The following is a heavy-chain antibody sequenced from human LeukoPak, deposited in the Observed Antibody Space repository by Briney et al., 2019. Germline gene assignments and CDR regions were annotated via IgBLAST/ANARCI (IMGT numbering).Heavy chain of an antibody. CDR2: IYTSGST. D-gene: IGHD3-22*01. J-gene: IGHJ4*02. CDR1: GGSISSYY. V-gene: IGHV4-4*07. CDR3: ARDNYYYDSSGSQPFDY. Sequence: SETLSLTCTVSGGSISSYYWSWIRQPAGKGLEWIGRIYTSGSTNYNPSLKSRVTMSVDTSKNQFSLKLSSVTAADTAVYYCARDNYYYDSSGSQPFDYWGQGTLVTFSS.